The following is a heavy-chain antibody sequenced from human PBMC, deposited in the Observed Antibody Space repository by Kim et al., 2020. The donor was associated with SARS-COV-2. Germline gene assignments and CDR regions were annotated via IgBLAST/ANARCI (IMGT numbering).Heavy chain of an antibody. D-gene: IGHD2-2*02. J-gene: IGHJ4*01. CDR3: ARGYCGSTSCYNDPYY. V-gene: IGHV4-30-4*01. CDR2: IHYSGKN. CDR1: GDSISSGDYY. Sequence: SETLSLTCTVSGDSISSGDYYWSWIRQPPGKGLEWIGYIHYSGKNYYNPSLKSRVSTSVHTSKNQFSLNLSSVTAADTAVYYCARGYCGSTSCYNDPYY.